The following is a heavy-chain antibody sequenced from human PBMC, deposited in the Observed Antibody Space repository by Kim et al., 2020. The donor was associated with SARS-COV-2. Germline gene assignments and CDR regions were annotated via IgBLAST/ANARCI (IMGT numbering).Heavy chain of an antibody. V-gene: IGHV4-34*01. D-gene: IGHD2-2*01. J-gene: IGHJ4*02. CDR1: GGSFSGYY. CDR2: INHSGST. CDR3: ARGPRRGYCSSTSCYSTQTPFDY. Sequence: SETLSLTCAVYGGSFSGYYWSWIRQPPGKGLEWIGEINHSGSTNYNPSLKSRVTISVDTSKNQFSLKLSSVTAADTAVYYCARGPRRGYCSSTSCYSTQTPFDYWGQGTLVTVSS.